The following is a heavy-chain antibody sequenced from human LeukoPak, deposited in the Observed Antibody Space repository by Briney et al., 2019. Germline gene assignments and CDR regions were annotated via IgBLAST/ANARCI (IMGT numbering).Heavy chain of an antibody. CDR2: ISDSDGRK. CDR3: SNRVVVIRVILVGFHKEAYYFDS. Sequence: GGTLRLSCAVSGSTISNYGMSWVRQPPPPGQELDAGISDSDGRKTYYDSVKGRLTIPRDNPKKKLYLQINTLIADDTTAFFCSNRVVVIRVILVGFHKEAYYFDSWGQGALVTVSS. V-gene: IGHV3-23*01. D-gene: IGHD3-22*01. J-gene: IGHJ4*02. CDR1: GSTISNYG.